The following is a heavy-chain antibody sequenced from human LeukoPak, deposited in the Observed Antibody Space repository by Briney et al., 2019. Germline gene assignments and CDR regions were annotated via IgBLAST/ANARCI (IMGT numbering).Heavy chain of an antibody. V-gene: IGHV3-21*01. D-gene: IGHD3-3*01. CDR1: GFPFSSYW. Sequence: PGGSLRLSCAASGFPFSSYWMSWVRQAPGKGLEWVSSISSSSSYIYYADSVKGRFTISRDNAKNSLYLQMNSLRAEDTAVYYCARAHYDVYYYYYMDVWGKGTTVTVSS. CDR3: ARAHYDVYYYYYMDV. CDR2: ISSSSSYI. J-gene: IGHJ6*03.